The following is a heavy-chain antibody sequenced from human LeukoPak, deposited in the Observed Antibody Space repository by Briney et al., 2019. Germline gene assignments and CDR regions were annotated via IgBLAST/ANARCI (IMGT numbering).Heavy chain of an antibody. CDR1: GLTLTTSA. Sequence: ASVKVSCKAPGLTLTTSAVLSVRQARGQRGEFIGWIVVASAYTNCAQKVQETVTIARAIPTSTTYLELSSPRSEDTAAYYCGAGPVSPRLAYDPRDYFDSWGQGPLHSVSS. CDR2: IVVASAYT. J-gene: IGHJ4*02. D-gene: IGHD5-12*01. CDR3: GAGPVSPRLAYDPRDYFDS. V-gene: IGHV1-58*01.